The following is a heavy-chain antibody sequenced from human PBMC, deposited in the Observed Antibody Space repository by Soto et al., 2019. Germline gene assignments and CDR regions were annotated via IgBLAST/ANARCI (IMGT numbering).Heavy chain of an antibody. CDR2: ISAGGDGT. CDR1: GFSFRSYA. CDR3: ADGGRYPYY. V-gene: IGHV3-23*01. D-gene: IGHD1-26*01. J-gene: IGHJ4*02. Sequence: EVQLLESGGDLVQPGGSLRLSCAASGFSFRSYAMGWVRQAPGKGLNWVSSISAGGDGTYYADSVKGRFTISRDNSKNTVYLQMTSLRADDTAVYYCADGGRYPYYWGPGTLVTVYS.